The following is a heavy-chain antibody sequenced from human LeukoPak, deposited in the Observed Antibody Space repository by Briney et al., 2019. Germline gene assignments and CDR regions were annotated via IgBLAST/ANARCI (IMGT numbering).Heavy chain of an antibody. V-gene: IGHV4-39*01. J-gene: IGHJ3*02. CDR2: IYYTGGT. CDR1: GGSITCSSYH. D-gene: IGHD1-26*01. CDR3: ARGGGAGRAFDI. Sequence: PSVPLSLTCSVSGGSITCSSYHCAWIRQPPGKGLEWIGSIYYTGGTYYNPSLKSRLTISLGTSKNQFSLKLNSVTAADTGVYYCARGGGAGRAFDIWGQGTMVTVSS.